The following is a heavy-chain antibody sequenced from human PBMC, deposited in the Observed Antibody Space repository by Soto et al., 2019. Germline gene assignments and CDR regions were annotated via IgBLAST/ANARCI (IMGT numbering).Heavy chain of an antibody. CDR2: ISAYNGNT. Sequence: QVQLVQSGAEVKKPGASVKVSCKASGYTFTSYGISWVRQAPGQGLEWMGWISAYNGNTNYAQKLQGRVTMTTDTXTXXAYMELRSVRSDGTAVYYCARDLVGATAGVDWFDPCGQGTLVTVSS. CDR1: GYTFTSYG. CDR3: ARDLVGATAGVDWFDP. V-gene: IGHV1-18*01. D-gene: IGHD1-26*01. J-gene: IGHJ5*02.